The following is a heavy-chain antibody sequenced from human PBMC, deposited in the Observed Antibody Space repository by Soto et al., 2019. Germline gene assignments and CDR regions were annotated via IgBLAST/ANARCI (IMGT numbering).Heavy chain of an antibody. J-gene: IGHJ4*02. Sequence: GGSLRLSCAASGFTFSSYSMNWVRQAPGKGLEWVSSISSSSSYIYYADSVKGRFTISRDNSKNTLYLQVNSLRAEDTAVYYCAKVPYYDYVWGPGVFDYWGQGTLVTVSS. V-gene: IGHV3-21*04. D-gene: IGHD3-16*01. CDR3: AKVPYYDYVWGPGVFDY. CDR2: ISSSSSYI. CDR1: GFTFSSYS.